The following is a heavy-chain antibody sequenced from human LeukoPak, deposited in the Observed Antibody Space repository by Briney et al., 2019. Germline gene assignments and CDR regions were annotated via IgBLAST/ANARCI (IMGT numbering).Heavy chain of an antibody. V-gene: IGHV3-53*01. D-gene: IGHD6-6*01. CDR3: ARETSSSSYYYYYMDV. J-gene: IGHJ6*03. CDR2: IYSGGST. CDR1: GFTVSSNY. Sequence: GGSLRLSCAASGFTVSSNYMSWVRQAPGKGLEWVSVIYSGGSTYYADSVKGRFTISRDNSKNTLYLQMNSLRAEDTAVYYCARETSSSSYYYYYMDVWGQGTTVTVSS.